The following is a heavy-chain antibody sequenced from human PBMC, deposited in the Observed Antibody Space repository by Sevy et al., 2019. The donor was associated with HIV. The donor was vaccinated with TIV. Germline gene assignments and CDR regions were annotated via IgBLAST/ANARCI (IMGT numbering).Heavy chain of an antibody. J-gene: IGHJ4*02. Sequence: ASVKVSCKASGYTFTGYYMHWVRQAPGQGLEWMGWINPNSGGTNYAQKFQGRVTMTRDTSISTAYMELSRLRSDDTAVYYCASLYYDDSSGYDHDPYYIDYWGQGTLVTVSS. CDR3: ASLYYDDSSGYDHDPYYIDY. CDR2: INPNSGGT. CDR1: GYTFTGYY. D-gene: IGHD3-22*01. V-gene: IGHV1-2*02.